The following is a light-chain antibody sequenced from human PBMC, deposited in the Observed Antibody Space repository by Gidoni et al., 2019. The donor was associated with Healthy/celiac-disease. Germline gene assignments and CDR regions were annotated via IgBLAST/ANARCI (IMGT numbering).Light chain of an antibody. CDR2: QDS. J-gene: IGLJ2*01. V-gene: IGLV3-1*01. Sequence: SYELTQPPSASVSPGQTASVTCSGDKLGDKYACWYQQKPGQSPVLVISQDSKRPSGIPERFSRSNSGNTATLTISGTQAMDEADYYCQACDSSPAHVVFGGGTKLTVL. CDR1: KLGDKY. CDR3: QACDSSPAHVV.